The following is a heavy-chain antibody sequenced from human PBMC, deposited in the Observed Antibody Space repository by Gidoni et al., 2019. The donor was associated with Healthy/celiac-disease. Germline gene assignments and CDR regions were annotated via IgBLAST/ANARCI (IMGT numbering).Heavy chain of an antibody. Sequence: QVQLVQSGAEVKKPGSSVKVSCKASGGTFSSYAISWVRQAPGQGLEWMGGIIPIFGTANYAQKFQGRVTITADESTSTAYMELSSLRSEDTAVYYCARSLVPAAIYYYYYGMDVWGQGTTVTVSS. CDR1: GGTFSSYA. CDR2: IIPIFGTA. V-gene: IGHV1-69*01. D-gene: IGHD2-2*01. CDR3: ARSLVPAAIYYYYYGMDV. J-gene: IGHJ6*02.